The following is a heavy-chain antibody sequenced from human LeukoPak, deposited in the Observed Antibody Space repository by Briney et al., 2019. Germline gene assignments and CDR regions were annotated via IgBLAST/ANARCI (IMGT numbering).Heavy chain of an antibody. Sequence: GGSLRLSCAASGFTVSNNYMRWVRQAPGKGLEWVSSISSSNSYIYYADSVKGRFTISRDNAKNSLYLQMNSLRAEDTAVYYCARDILDSRGYSGAFDIWGQGTMVTVSS. V-gene: IGHV3-21*01. CDR3: ARDILDSRGYSGAFDI. D-gene: IGHD3-22*01. CDR1: GFTVSNNY. J-gene: IGHJ3*02. CDR2: ISSSNSYI.